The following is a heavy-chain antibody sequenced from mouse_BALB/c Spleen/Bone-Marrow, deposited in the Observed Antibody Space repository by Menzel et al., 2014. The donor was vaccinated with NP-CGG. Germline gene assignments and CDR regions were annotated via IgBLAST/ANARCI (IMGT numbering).Heavy chain of an antibody. Sequence: EVQLQESGGGLVQPGGSLRLSCATSGFTFTDYYMSWVRPPPGKALEWLGFIRNKANAYTTEYSASVKGRFTISRDNSQSILYLQMNILRAEDSATYYCARSLYPRAMDYWGQGTSVTVSS. J-gene: IGHJ4*01. CDR1: GFTFTDYY. CDR3: ARSLYPRAMDY. V-gene: IGHV7-3*02. CDR2: IRNKANAYTT. D-gene: IGHD2-1*01.